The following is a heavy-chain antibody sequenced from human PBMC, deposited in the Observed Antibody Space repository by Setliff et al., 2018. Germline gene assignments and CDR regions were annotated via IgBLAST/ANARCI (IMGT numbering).Heavy chain of an antibody. D-gene: IGHD6-19*01. CDR1: GYTFTSYY. J-gene: IGHJ3*02. V-gene: IGHV1-46*01. Sequence: ASVKVSCKASGYTFTSYYMHWVRQAPGQGLEWMGIINPSGGSTSYAQKFQGRVTMTRDTSTSTVYMEQSSLRSEDTAVYYCASSESVGAFDIWGQGTMVTVSS. CDR3: ASSESVGAFDI. CDR2: INPSGGST.